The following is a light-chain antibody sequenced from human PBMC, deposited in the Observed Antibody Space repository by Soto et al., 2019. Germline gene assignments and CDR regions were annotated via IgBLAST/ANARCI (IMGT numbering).Light chain of an antibody. CDR2: EGN. Sequence: QSALTQPASVSGSPGQSITISCTYNLVSWYQQHPGKAPKLMIYEGNKRPSGVSNRVSDSKSGNTASLTLSGLQAEDEADYYCCSYAGQRVVFGGGTKLTVL. CDR3: CSYAGQRVV. CDR1: YNL. J-gene: IGLJ2*01. V-gene: IGLV2-23*01.